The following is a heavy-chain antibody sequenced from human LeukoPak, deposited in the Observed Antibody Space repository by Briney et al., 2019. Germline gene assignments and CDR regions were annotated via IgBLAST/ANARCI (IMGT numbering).Heavy chain of an antibody. Sequence: KPSETLSLTCTVSGGSISSYYWNWIRQPPEKGLEWIGYIYYSGSTNYNPSLKSRVTISVDTSKNQFSLKLSSVTAADTAVYYCARGGYSYGVYFDYWGQGTLVTVSS. CDR2: IYYSGST. D-gene: IGHD5-18*01. CDR1: GGSISSYY. CDR3: ARGGYSYGVYFDY. V-gene: IGHV4-59*01. J-gene: IGHJ4*02.